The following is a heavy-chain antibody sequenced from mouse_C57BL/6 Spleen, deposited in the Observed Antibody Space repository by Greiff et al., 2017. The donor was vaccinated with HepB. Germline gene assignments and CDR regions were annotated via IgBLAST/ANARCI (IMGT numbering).Heavy chain of an antibody. V-gene: IGHV1-69*01. CDR2: IDPSDSYT. CDR1: GYTFTSYW. CDR3: ARSGVITTVVDY. D-gene: IGHD1-1*01. Sequence: QVQLQQPGAELVMPGASVKLSCKASGYTFTSYWMHWVKQRPGQGLEWIGEIDPSDSYTNYNQKFKGKSTLTVDKSSSTAYMQLSSLTSEDSAVYYCARSGVITTVVDYWGQGTTLTVSS. J-gene: IGHJ2*01.